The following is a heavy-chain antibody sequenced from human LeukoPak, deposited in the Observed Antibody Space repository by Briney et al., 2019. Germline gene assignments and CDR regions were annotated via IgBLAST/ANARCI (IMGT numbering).Heavy chain of an antibody. CDR2: VSPSGSNT. Sequence: GGSLRLSCVASGFTFSSYAMSWVRQAPGEGLEWVSTVSPSGSNTFYTDSVKGRFTISRDNSKNTVYLQMNSLRAEDTAVYYCAKWPEGATPKFHHWGQGTLVTVSS. J-gene: IGHJ4*02. CDR3: AKWPEGATPKFHH. CDR1: GFTFSSYA. D-gene: IGHD1-26*01. V-gene: IGHV3-23*01.